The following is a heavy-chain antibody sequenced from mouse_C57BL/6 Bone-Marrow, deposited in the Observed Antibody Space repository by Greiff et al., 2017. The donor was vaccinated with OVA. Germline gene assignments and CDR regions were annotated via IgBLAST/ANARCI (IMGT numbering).Heavy chain of an antibody. CDR1: GYTFTDYY. J-gene: IGHJ3*01. D-gene: IGHD2-3*01. Sequence: EVQLKESGPVLVKPGASVKMSCKASGYTFTDYYMNWVKQSHGKSLEWIGVINPYNGGTSYNQKFKGKATLTVDKSSSTAYMELNSLTSEDSAVYYCVLYDGYPWFAYWGQGTLVTVSA. CDR2: INPYNGGT. V-gene: IGHV1-19*01. CDR3: VLYDGYPWFAY.